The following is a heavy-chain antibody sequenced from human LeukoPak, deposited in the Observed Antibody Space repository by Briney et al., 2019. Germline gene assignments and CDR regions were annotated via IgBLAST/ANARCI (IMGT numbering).Heavy chain of an antibody. D-gene: IGHD3-22*01. CDR3: ARGKPYYYDSSGYYYALGY. CDR1: GGSFSGYY. CDR2: INHSGST. Sequence: SETLSLTCAVHGGSFSGYYWSWIRQPPGKGLEWIGEINHSGSTNYNPSLKSRVTISVDTSKNQFSLKLSSVTAADTAVYYCARGKPYYYDSSGYYYALGYWGQGTLVTVSS. J-gene: IGHJ4*02. V-gene: IGHV4-34*01.